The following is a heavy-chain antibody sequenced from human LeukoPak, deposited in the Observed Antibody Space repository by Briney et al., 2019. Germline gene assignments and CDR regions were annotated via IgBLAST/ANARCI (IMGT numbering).Heavy chain of an antibody. V-gene: IGHV4-59*01. CDR3: AREWELSRLDY. D-gene: IGHD1-26*01. CDR2: IYYSGGT. Sequence: PSETLSLTCTVSGGSISSYYWSWIRQPPGKGLEWIGYIYYSGGTNYKPSLKSRVTISVDTSKNQFSLKLSSVTAADTAVYYCAREWELSRLDYWGQGTLVTVSS. J-gene: IGHJ4*02. CDR1: GGSISSYY.